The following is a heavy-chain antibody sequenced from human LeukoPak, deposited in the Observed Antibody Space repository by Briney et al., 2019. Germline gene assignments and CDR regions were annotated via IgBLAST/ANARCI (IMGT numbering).Heavy chain of an antibody. CDR1: GFTFSSYA. D-gene: IGHD3-22*01. Sequence: GRSLRLSCAASGFTFSSYAMSWVRQAPGKGLEWVSGISGSGASTYYADSVKGRFTISRDNSKNTLFLQMSSLRAEDTALYYCAKGSSGYFADLWGQGTLVTVSS. CDR3: AKGSSGYFADL. V-gene: IGHV3-23*01. CDR2: ISGSGAST. J-gene: IGHJ5*02.